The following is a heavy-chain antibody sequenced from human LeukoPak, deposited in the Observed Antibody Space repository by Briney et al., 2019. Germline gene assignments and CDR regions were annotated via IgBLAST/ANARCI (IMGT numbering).Heavy chain of an antibody. CDR1: GGSISSYY. D-gene: IGHD5-12*01. CDR2: IYNSGST. J-gene: IGHJ4*02. CDR3: ARQGGYASPFDY. Sequence: SETLSLTCTVAGGSISSYYWSWIRQPPGKGLEWIGNIYNSGSTNYNPSLKSRVTISVDSSKKQFSLKLISVTAADTAVYYCARQGGYASPFDYWGQGTLVTVSS. V-gene: IGHV4-59*08.